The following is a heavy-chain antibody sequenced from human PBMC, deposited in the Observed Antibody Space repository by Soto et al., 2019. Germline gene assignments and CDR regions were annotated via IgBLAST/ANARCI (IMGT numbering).Heavy chain of an antibody. CDR2: IYTSGST. Sequence: SETLSLTCTVSGGSVSNFYWNWIRQPAGKRLEWIGRIYTSGSTNYNPSLRSRVTMSIDTSRNQFSLKLNSVTAADTAVYYCARSSHKESWFDPWGQGTLVTVSS. CDR1: GGSVSNFY. V-gene: IGHV4-4*07. CDR3: ARSSHKESWFDP. J-gene: IGHJ5*02. D-gene: IGHD6-13*01.